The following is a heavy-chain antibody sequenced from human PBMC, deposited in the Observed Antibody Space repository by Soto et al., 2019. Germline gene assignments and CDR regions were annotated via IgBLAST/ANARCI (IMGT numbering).Heavy chain of an antibody. CDR2: INHSGST. V-gene: IGHV4-34*01. CDR1: GGSLSCYY. CDR3: ARDNYYNSRGTKGWYFDR. D-gene: IGHD3-22*01. Sequence: SETLSLTCTVYGGSLSCYYWGWIRHPPGKGLEWIGEINHSGSTNYNPSLKSRVTISVDTSKNQFSLKLSSVTAADTAVYYCARDNYYNSRGTKGWYFDRWGRGTLVTVSS. J-gene: IGHJ2*01.